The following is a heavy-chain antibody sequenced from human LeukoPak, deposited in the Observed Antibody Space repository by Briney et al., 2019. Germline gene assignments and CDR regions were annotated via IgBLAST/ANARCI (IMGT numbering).Heavy chain of an antibody. CDR1: GFTFNIYA. D-gene: IGHD3-22*01. J-gene: IGHJ5*01. V-gene: IGHV3-23*01. CDR2: ITSSGDAT. Sequence: GGSLRLSCAASGFTFNIYAMIWVRQAPGKGLERVSSITSSGDATFHADSVKDRFTISRDNSKSTLYLQMSRLRVEDTAVYYCAKDRPNYHESNGHYYRLNGDSWGQGTLVTVSS. CDR3: AKDRPNYHESNGHYYRLNGDS.